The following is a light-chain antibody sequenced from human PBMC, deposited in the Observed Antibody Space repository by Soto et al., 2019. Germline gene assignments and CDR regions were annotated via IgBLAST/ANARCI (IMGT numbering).Light chain of an antibody. CDR1: QNIYSNY. V-gene: IGKV3D-20*01. CDR3: QQYGGSPRT. Sequence: IVAAPSQAFLSWSPGERASLSCRTSQNIYSNYLAWYQHKPGRSPRLLIYHSSTRAAGTPDRFSGSGSGTDFTLTISRLEPEDFAVYYCQQYGGSPRTFGQGTKVDIK. CDR2: HSS. J-gene: IGKJ1*01.